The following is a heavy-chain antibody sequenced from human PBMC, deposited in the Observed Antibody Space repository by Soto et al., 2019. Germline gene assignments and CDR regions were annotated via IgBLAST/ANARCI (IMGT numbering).Heavy chain of an antibody. CDR1: GFTSSDHY. Sequence: EVQLVASGGDLVQPGGSLRLSCAASGFTSSDHYVDWVRQAPGKGLEWVGRTRNKANSYTTEYAASVKARFTISRDDSRNSLYLQMNHLKTEDTAIYYCARSDSSGYFHYWGQGTLVTVSS. D-gene: IGHD3-22*01. V-gene: IGHV3-72*01. CDR3: ARSDSSGYFHY. J-gene: IGHJ4*02. CDR2: TRNKANSYTT.